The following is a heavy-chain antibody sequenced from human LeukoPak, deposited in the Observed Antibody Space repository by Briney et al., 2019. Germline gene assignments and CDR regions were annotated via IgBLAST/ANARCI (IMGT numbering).Heavy chain of an antibody. Sequence: GGSLRLSCAASGFTFSDYYMSWIRQAPGQGLEWVSYISSSGSTIYYADSVKGRFTISRDNAKNSLYLQLNSLRAADTAVYYCASVGSQSVDYWGQGTLVTVSS. D-gene: IGHD3-10*01. CDR2: ISSSGSTI. CDR1: GFTFSDYY. V-gene: IGHV3-11*01. CDR3: ASVGSQSVDY. J-gene: IGHJ4*02.